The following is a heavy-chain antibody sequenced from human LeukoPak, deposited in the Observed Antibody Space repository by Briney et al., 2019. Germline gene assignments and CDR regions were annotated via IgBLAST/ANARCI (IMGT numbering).Heavy chain of an antibody. CDR1: GYSFTSYW. CDR2: IYPGDSDT. CDR3: ARYSAGLATQHYLDY. J-gene: IGHJ4*02. Sequence: GESLKISCKGSGYSFTSYWIGWVRQMPGKGLEWMGIIYPGDSDTRYSPSFQGQVTISADKSISTAYLQWSSLKASDTAMYYCARYSAGLATQHYLDYWGQGTLVTVSS. D-gene: IGHD5-24*01. V-gene: IGHV5-51*01.